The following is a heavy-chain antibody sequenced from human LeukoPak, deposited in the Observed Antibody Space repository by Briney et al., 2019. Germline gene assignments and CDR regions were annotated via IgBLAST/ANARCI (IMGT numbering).Heavy chain of an antibody. CDR2: IIPIFGTA. V-gene: IGHV1-69*05. Sequence: VASVKVSCKASGGTFSSYAISWVRQAPGQGLEWMGGIIPIFGTANYAQKFQGRVTMTRDTSISTAYMELSRLRSDDTAVYYCATSTKSDYGDYVEWAFDIWGKGTTVTISS. J-gene: IGHJ6*04. CDR3: ATSTKSDYGDYVEWAFDI. CDR1: GGTFSSYA. D-gene: IGHD4-17*01.